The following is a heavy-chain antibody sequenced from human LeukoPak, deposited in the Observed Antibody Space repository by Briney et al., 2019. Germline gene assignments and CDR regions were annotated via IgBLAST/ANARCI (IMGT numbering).Heavy chain of an antibody. CDR1: GGSISSNY. D-gene: IGHD6-19*01. CDR3: ARIGYSSGWSNFDY. CDR2: MFYSGST. J-gene: IGHJ4*02. V-gene: IGHV4-59*01. Sequence: SETLSLSCTVSGGSISSNYWSWIRQPPGKGLEGMGYMFYSGSTNYNPSLKSRVTISVDTSKNQVSLKLTSVTAADTAVYYCARIGYSSGWSNFDYWGQGTLVTVSS.